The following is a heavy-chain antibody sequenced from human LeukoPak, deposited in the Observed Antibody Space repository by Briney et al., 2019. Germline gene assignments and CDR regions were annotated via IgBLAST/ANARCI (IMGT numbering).Heavy chain of an antibody. CDR2: ISSSSVPI. CDR3: ARGTTVLDY. CDR1: GLTFSSYN. V-gene: IGHV3-48*02. Sequence: PGGSLRLSCAASGLTFSSYNMNWVRQAPGKGLEWVSYISSSSVPIYYTDSVKGRFTTSRDNAKNSLYLQMDSLRDEDTAVYYCARGTTVLDYWGQGTLVTVSS. J-gene: IGHJ4*02. D-gene: IGHD1-1*01.